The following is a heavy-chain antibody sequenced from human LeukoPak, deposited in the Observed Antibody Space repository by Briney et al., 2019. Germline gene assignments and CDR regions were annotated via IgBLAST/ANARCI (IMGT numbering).Heavy chain of an antibody. CDR2: ISYDGSNK. Sequence: GGSLRLSCAASGFTFSSYAMHWVRQAPGKGLEWVAVISYDGSNKYYADSVKGRFTISRDNSKNTLYLQMNSLRAEDTAVYYCAKPPAFDIWGQGTMVTVSS. J-gene: IGHJ3*02. CDR1: GFTFSSYA. CDR3: AKPPAFDI. V-gene: IGHV3-30-3*02.